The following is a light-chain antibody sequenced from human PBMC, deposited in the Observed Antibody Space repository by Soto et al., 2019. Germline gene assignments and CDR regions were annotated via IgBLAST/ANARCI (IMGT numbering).Light chain of an antibody. V-gene: IGKV1-5*01. J-gene: IGKJ5*01. CDR3: QQSYSSPIT. CDR1: QSVSGW. Sequence: DIQMTQSPSTLSASVGATVTVTCRASQSVSGWLAWYQQKPGEAPKLLIYDASNLETGVPSRFSGGGSGTHFTFTISNLQPEDFATYDGQQSYSSPITFGQGTRLEIK. CDR2: DAS.